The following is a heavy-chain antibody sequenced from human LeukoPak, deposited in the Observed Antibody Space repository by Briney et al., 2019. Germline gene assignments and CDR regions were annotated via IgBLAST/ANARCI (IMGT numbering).Heavy chain of an antibody. J-gene: IGHJ6*02. V-gene: IGHV1-2*02. CDR1: GYTFTGYY. CDR3: ARECRSTSCYGGGPYYYYYGMDV. CDR2: INLNSSGT. Sequence: ASVKVSCKASGYTFTGYYMHWVRQAPGQGPEWMGWINLNSSGTNYAQKFQGRITMTRDTSISTAYMELSRLRSDDTAVYYCARECRSTSCYGGGPYYYYYGMDVWGQGTTVTVSS. D-gene: IGHD2-2*01.